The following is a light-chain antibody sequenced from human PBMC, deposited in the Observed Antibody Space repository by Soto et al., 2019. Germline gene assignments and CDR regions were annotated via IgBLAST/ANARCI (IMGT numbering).Light chain of an antibody. CDR1: QSVSSNY. V-gene: IGKV3-20*01. Sequence: EIVLTQSPDILALSPGERATLSCRATQSVSSNYLAWYQQKPGQAPRLLIYGASTRATDIPDRFSGSGSGTDFTLTISRREPEDFAVYYCQQNGKSRIFGGGTKVEIK. CDR3: QQNGKSRI. J-gene: IGKJ4*01. CDR2: GAS.